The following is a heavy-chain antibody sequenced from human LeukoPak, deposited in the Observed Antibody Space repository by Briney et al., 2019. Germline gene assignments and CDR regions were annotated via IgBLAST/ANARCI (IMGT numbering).Heavy chain of an antibody. V-gene: IGHV4-59*08. J-gene: IGHJ4*02. CDR2: IYYSGST. Sequence: PSETLSLTCTVSGGSISSYYWSWIRQPPGKGLEWIGCIYYSGSTNYNPSLKSRVTISVDTSKNQFSLKLSSVTAADTAVYYCAGQRLYSSGWYIFDYWGQGTLVTVSS. CDR1: GGSISSYY. CDR3: AGQRLYSSGWYIFDY. D-gene: IGHD6-19*01.